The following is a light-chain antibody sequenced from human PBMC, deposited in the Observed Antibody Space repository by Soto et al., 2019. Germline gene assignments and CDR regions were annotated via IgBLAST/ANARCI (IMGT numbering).Light chain of an antibody. V-gene: IGKV3-11*01. J-gene: IGKJ5*01. CDR1: QSVTSS. CDR3: QQRSDWPLS. Sequence: EIALTQSPATLSLSPGDRATLSCRASQSVTSSLAWFQQKPGQAPRLLIYDVSRRATAIPARFSGSGSETDFTLTISSLEPEDFAVYYCQQRSDWPLSFGQGTRLEIK. CDR2: DVS.